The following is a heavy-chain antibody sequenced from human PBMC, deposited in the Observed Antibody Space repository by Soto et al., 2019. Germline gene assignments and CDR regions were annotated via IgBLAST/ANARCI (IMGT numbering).Heavy chain of an antibody. J-gene: IGHJ5*02. D-gene: IGHD6-19*01. CDR3: ARDRRSSGPKPKHNWFDP. CDR1: GGPISSYY. V-gene: IGHV4-59*01. Sequence: SETLSLTCTVSGGPISSYYWSWIRQPPGKGLEWIGYIYYSGSTNYNPSLKSRVTISVDTSKNQFSLKLSSVTAADTAVYYCARDRRSSGPKPKHNWFDPWGQGTLVTVSS. CDR2: IYYSGST.